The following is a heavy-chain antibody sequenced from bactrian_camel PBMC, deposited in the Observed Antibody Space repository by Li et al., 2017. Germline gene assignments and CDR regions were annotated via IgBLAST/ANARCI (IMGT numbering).Heavy chain of an antibody. CDR3: AASRNIRLVEDPSYNH. J-gene: IGHJ4*01. CDR2: IYPSGGTP. D-gene: IGHD2*01. CDR1: TNTRRDLN. Sequence: VQLVESGGGSVQAGGSLTLSCVAQTNTRRDLNMAWFRQAPGKEREAVAAIYPSGGTPYYADSVKERFTIYQNNSKNAVYLQMNDLKPEDTAKYTCAASRNIRLVEDPSYNHWGQGTQVTVS. V-gene: IGHV3S54*01.